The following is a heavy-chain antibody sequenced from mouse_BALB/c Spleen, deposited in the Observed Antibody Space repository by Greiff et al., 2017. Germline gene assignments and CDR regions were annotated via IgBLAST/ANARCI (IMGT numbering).Heavy chain of an antibody. CDR1: GYTFTDYN. CDR2: IYPYNGGT. Sequence: VQLQQSGPELVKPGASVKISCKASGYTFTDYNMHWVKQSYGKSLEWIGYIYPYNGGTGYNQKFKSKATLTVDNSSSTAYMELRSLTSEDSAVYYCAREERIYDGYLDYWGQGTTLTVSS. J-gene: IGHJ2*01. D-gene: IGHD2-3*01. V-gene: IGHV1S29*02. CDR3: AREERIYDGYLDY.